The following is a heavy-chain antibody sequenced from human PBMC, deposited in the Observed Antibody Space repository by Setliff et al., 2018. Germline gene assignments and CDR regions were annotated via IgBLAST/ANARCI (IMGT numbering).Heavy chain of an antibody. CDR3: TRSRGPRVVLAADFDF. V-gene: IGHV1-18*01. D-gene: IGHD3-16*01. Sequence: ASVKVSCKASGDSIPKNAISWVRQAPGQGLEWMGWLQTYSGHTNYAQKFQDRLTVTADTSTKTTYMELRSLTSDDTAVYFCTRSRGPRVVLAADFDFWSQGTRVTVSS. J-gene: IGHJ4*02. CDR2: LQTYSGHT. CDR1: GDSIPKNA.